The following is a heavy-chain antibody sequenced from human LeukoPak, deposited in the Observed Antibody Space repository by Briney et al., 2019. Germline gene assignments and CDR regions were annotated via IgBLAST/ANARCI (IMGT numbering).Heavy chain of an antibody. J-gene: IGHJ4*02. CDR1: GGSISNSNW. V-gene: IGHV4-4*02. Sequence: SETLSLTCAVSGGSISNSNWWSWVRQPPGRGLEWIGEIYHSGSTDYNPSLKSRVTISVDKSKNQFSLKLSSVTAADTAVYYCVTYYFDSSGPKKNYWGQGTLVTVSS. CDR2: IYHSGST. D-gene: IGHD3-22*01. CDR3: VTYYFDSSGPKKNY.